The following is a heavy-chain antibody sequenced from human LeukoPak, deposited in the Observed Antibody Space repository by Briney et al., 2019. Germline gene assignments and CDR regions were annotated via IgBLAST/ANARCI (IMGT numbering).Heavy chain of an antibody. D-gene: IGHD2-2*01. Sequence: GVSLRLSCAASGFTFSSYAMSWVRQAPGKGLEWVSAISGSGGSTYYADSVKGRFTISRDNSKNTLYLQMNSLRAEDTAVYYCAKEGIVVVPAAMAPDDAFDIWGQGTMVTVSS. CDR2: ISGSGGST. CDR3: AKEGIVVVPAAMAPDDAFDI. CDR1: GFTFSSYA. V-gene: IGHV3-23*01. J-gene: IGHJ3*02.